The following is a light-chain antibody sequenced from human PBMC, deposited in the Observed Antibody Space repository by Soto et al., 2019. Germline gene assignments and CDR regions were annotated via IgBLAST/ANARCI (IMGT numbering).Light chain of an antibody. Sequence: EIVLTQAPGTLSLSPGERATLSCRASQSVSSNYLAWYQQKPGQAPRLFIYAASSRATDIPDRFSGSGSGTDFTLTISRLEPEDFAVYYCQQYGSSPYTFGRGTKVEIK. CDR2: AAS. V-gene: IGKV3-20*01. J-gene: IGKJ2*01. CDR1: QSVSSNY. CDR3: QQYGSSPYT.